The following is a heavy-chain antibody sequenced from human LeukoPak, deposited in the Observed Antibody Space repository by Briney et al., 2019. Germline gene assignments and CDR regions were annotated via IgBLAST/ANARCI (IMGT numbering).Heavy chain of an antibody. CDR3: AKEARNYYYGMDV. V-gene: IGHV3-30*02. CDR2: IRYDGSNK. Sequence: GGSLRLPCAASGFTFSSHGMHWVRQAPGKGLEWVAFIRYDGSNKYYADSVKGRFTISRDNSKNTLYLQMNSLRAEDTAVYYCAKEARNYYYGMDVWGQGTTVTVSS. J-gene: IGHJ6*02. CDR1: GFTFSSHG.